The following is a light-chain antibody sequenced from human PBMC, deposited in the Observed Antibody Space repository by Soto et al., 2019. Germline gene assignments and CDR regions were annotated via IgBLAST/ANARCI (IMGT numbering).Light chain of an antibody. CDR2: ANN. Sequence: QAVVNQPPSASGTPGQRVTISCSGSTSNIGTRAANWFQQLPGTAPKLLIYANNQRPSGVPDRFSGSKSDTSASLAISGLQSEDEADYFCASWDDNLDNWLFGGGTKLTVL. V-gene: IGLV1-44*01. CDR3: ASWDDNLDNWL. J-gene: IGLJ3*02. CDR1: TSNIGTRA.